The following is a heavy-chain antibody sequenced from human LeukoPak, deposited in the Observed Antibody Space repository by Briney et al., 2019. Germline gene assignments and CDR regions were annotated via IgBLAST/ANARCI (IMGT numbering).Heavy chain of an antibody. D-gene: IGHD5-24*01. Sequence: PSETLSLTCAVYGGSFSGYYWSWIRQPPGKGLEWIGEINHSGSTNYNPSLKSRVTISVDTSKNQFSLKLSSVTAADTAVYYCASLGPARPITPGDVWGQGTTVTVSS. CDR2: INHSGST. CDR1: GGSFSGYY. V-gene: IGHV4-34*01. CDR3: ASLGPARPITPGDV. J-gene: IGHJ6*02.